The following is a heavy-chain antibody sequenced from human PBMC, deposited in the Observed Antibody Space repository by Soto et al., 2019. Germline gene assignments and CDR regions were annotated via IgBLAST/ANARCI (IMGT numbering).Heavy chain of an antibody. Sequence: PSETLSLTCTVSGGSISSSSYYWGWIRQPPGKGLEWIGSIYYSGSTYYNPSLKSRVTISVDTSKNQFSLKLSSVTAADTAVYYCARVQSRYGSGRETWFDPWGQGTLVTVSS. J-gene: IGHJ5*02. V-gene: IGHV4-39*07. D-gene: IGHD3-10*01. CDR2: IYYSGST. CDR1: GGSISSSSYY. CDR3: ARVQSRYGSGRETWFDP.